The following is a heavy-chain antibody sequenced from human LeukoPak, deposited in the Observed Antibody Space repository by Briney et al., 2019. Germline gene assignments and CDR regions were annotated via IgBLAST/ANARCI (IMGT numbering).Heavy chain of an antibody. CDR2: ISSSSSTI. V-gene: IGHV3-48*02. Sequence: GGSLRLSCAASGFTFSSYSMNWVRQAPGKGLEWVSYISSSSSTIYYADSVKGRFTISRDNAKNSLYLRMNSLRDEDTAVYYCARATDGDPTGNYFDYWGQGTLVTVSS. D-gene: IGHD4-17*01. CDR3: ARATDGDPTGNYFDY. J-gene: IGHJ4*02. CDR1: GFTFSSYS.